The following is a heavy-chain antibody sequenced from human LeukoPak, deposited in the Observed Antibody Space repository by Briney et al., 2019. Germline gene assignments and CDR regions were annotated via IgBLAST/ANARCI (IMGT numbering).Heavy chain of an antibody. CDR3: AIAERRSPIDY. CDR2: ISGSGGST. D-gene: IGHD1-1*01. V-gene: IGHV3-23*01. J-gene: IGHJ4*02. Sequence: GGSLRPSCAVSGLSFTNFAMTWVPQAPGRGGGWVSSISGSGGSTYYADSVKGRFTISRDNSKNTLHLQMNSLRAEDTAVYYCAIAERRSPIDYWGQGTLVTVSS. CDR1: GLSFTNFA.